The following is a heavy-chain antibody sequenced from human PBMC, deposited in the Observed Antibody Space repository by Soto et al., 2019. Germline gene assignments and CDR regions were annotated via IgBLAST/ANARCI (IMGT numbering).Heavy chain of an antibody. CDR3: ARGRSTSWFSDY. CDR2: MNPNSGNT. CDR1: GYTFTSYD. V-gene: IGHV1-8*01. J-gene: IGHJ4*02. Sequence: QVQLVQSGAEVTKPGASVKVSCKASGYTFTSYDINWVRQATGHGLEWVGWMNPNSGNTGYAQNLQGRVTMTRNTSISTAYMELSSLRSDDTAVYYCARGRSTSWFSDYWGLGTLVTVSS. D-gene: IGHD6-13*01.